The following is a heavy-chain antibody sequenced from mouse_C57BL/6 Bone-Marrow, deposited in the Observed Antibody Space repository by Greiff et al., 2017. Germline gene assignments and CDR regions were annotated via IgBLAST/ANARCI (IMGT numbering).Heavy chain of an antibody. D-gene: IGHD2-2*01. CDR1: GYTFTSYG. J-gene: IGHJ3*01. CDR3: ARSRWLPYAY. V-gene: IGHV1-81*01. Sequence: VQLQQSGAELARPGASVKLSCKASGYTFTSYGISWVKQRTGQGLEWIGEIYPRSGNTYYNEKFKGKATLTADNSSSTAYMELRSLTSEDSAVYFCARSRWLPYAYWGQGTLVTVSA. CDR2: IYPRSGNT.